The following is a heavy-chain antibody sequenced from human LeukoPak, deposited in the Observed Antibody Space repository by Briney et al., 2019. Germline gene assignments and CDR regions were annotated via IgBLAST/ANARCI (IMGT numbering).Heavy chain of an antibody. V-gene: IGHV1-18*01. CDR1: GYTFTSYG. J-gene: IGHJ4*02. Sequence: ASVKVSCKASGYTFTSYGISWVRQAPGQGLEWMGWISAYNGNTEYAQKLQARVTMTTDTSTSTAYMELRSLRSDDTAVYYCARGSTPSYYYDSSGHFDYWGQGTLVTVSS. D-gene: IGHD3-22*01. CDR2: ISAYNGNT. CDR3: ARGSTPSYYYDSSGHFDY.